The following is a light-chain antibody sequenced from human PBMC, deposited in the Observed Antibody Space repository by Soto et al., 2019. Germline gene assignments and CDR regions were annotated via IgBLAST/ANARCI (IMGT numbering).Light chain of an antibody. J-gene: IGLJ1*01. V-gene: IGLV2-14*01. Sequence: QRVLTQPASGSGSPGQSSTITCTGASSDVGGYNYVSWYQQHPGKAPKFMIYDVSNRPSGVSNRFSGSKSGNTASLTISGLQAEDEADYYCCSYTTSNTRQIVFGTGTKVTVL. CDR2: DVS. CDR1: SSDVGGYNY. CDR3: CSYTTSNTRQIV.